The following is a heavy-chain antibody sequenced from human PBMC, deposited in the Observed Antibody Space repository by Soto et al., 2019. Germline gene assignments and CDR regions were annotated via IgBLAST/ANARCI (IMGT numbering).Heavy chain of an antibody. J-gene: IGHJ6*02. CDR3: AKEGGRGAVAYPMDYYYYYGMDV. Sequence: GGSLRLSCAASGFTFSSYGMHWVRQAPGKGLEWVAVISYDGSNKYYADSVKGRFTISRDNSKNKLYLQMNSLRAEDTAVYYCAKEGGRGAVAYPMDYYYYYGMDVWGQGTTVTVSS. CDR1: GFTFSSYG. CDR2: ISYDGSNK. V-gene: IGHV3-30*18. D-gene: IGHD6-19*01.